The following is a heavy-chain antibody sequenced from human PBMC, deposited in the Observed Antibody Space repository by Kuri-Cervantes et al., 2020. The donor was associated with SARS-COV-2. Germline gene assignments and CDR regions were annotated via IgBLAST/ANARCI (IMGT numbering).Heavy chain of an antibody. D-gene: IGHD1-14*01. V-gene: IGHV3-30*02. Sequence: GESLKISCAASGFTFSSYSMHWVRQAPGKGLEWVAVIWYGGSNKYYADSVKGRFTISRDNSKNTLYLQMNSLRAEDTAVYYCAKDGISGVAGLLPYYFDYWGQGTMVTVSS. CDR2: IWYGGSNK. CDR3: AKDGISGVAGLLPYYFDY. CDR1: GFTFSSYS. J-gene: IGHJ4*02.